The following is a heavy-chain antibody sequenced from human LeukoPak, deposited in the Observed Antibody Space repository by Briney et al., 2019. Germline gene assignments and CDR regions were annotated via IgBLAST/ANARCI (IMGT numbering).Heavy chain of an antibody. CDR3: ARDARSWYRYAWFDP. CDR2: IEQDGSET. J-gene: IGHJ5*02. Sequence: GGSLRLSCAASGFTFSTYWMHWVRQAPGKGLEWVANIEQDGSETYYVDSVKGRFTISRDNAKNSLYLQMNSLRAEDTAVYYCARDARSWYRYAWFDPWGQGTLVTVSS. CDR1: GFTFSTYW. D-gene: IGHD6-13*01. V-gene: IGHV3-7*01.